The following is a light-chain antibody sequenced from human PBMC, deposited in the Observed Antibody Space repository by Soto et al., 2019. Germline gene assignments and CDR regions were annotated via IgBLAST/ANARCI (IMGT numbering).Light chain of an antibody. Sequence: QSVLTQPASLSVSPGQSITISCTGTSSDVGGYNYVSWYQQHPGKAPKLMIYDVSNRPSGVSNRFSGSKSGNTASLTISGLQAEDEADYYCSSYTSSSTFFGTGTRSPS. CDR1: SSDVGGYNY. V-gene: IGLV2-14*01. CDR2: DVS. CDR3: SSYTSSSTF. J-gene: IGLJ1*01.